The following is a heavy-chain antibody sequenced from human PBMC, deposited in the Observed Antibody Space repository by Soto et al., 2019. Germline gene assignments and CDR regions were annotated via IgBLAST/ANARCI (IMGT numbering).Heavy chain of an antibody. CDR3: ARDSGDGYNYFDY. J-gene: IGHJ4*02. CDR1: GDSISSTSFY. V-gene: IGHV4-39*07. Sequence: SETLSLTCIVSGDSISSTSFYWGWIRQPPGKGLEWIGSIYFSGSTYYNPSLKSRVTISVDTSKNQFSLRLSSVTAADTAVYYCARDSGDGYNYFDYWGQGTLVTVSS. D-gene: IGHD5-12*01. CDR2: IYFSGST.